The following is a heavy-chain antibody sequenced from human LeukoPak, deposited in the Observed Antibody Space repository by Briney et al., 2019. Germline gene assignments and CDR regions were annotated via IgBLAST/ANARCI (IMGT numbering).Heavy chain of an antibody. Sequence: SETLSLTCAVYGGSFSGYYWSWIRQPPGKGLEWIGEINHSGSTNYNPSLKSRVTISVDTSKNQFSLKLSSVTAADTAVYYCARGNLKRIAVAGTRGAFDIWGRGTMVTVSS. CDR2: INHSGST. J-gene: IGHJ3*02. V-gene: IGHV4-34*01. CDR3: ARGNLKRIAVAGTRGAFDI. CDR1: GGSFSGYY. D-gene: IGHD6-19*01.